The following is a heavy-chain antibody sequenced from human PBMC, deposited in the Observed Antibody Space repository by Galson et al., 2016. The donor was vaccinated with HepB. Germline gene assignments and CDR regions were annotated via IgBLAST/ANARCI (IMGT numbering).Heavy chain of an antibody. Sequence: SLRLSCAASGFIFQDYGMNWVRQVPGQGLVWVGGISWSGGNTGYADAVQGRVTISRDNAKDSLYLEMNSLRVEDTALYYGVKATYCGGDCFLSAFDVWGHGIMVTVSS. V-gene: IGHV3-20*04. D-gene: IGHD2-21*02. CDR1: GFIFQDYG. CDR3: VKATYCGGDCFLSAFDV. CDR2: ISWSGGNT. J-gene: IGHJ3*01.